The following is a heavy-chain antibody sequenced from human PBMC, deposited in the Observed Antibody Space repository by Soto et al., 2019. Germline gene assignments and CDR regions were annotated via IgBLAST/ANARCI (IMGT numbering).Heavy chain of an antibody. J-gene: IGHJ4*02. V-gene: IGHV3-23*01. Sequence: GGSLCLSCAASGLRLSRYAKSWVRQARGKGLEWVSAISGSGGSTYYADSVKGRFTISRDNPKNTLYLQMNSLRAEDTAVHYCAKDPVSIAAAGSLGHYWGQGTLVTVSS. D-gene: IGHD6-13*01. CDR3: AKDPVSIAAAGSLGHY. CDR1: GLRLSRYA. CDR2: ISGSGGST.